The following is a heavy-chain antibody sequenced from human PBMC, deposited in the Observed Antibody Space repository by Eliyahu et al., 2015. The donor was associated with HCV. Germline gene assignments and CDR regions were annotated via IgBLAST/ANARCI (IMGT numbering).Heavy chain of an antibody. D-gene: IGHD3-22*01. V-gene: IGHV3-7*03. CDR1: GFTFXWDW. Sequence: EVQLVESGGGLVQPGGSLRLSCGASGFTFXWDWXSWVRQAPGKGLEWVGNIKEDGSGKYYLDSVKGRFSISRDNAKNSLYLQMNSLRAEDTAVYYCARGDYSDSSGHYIDAFDIWGQGTVVTVSS. CDR2: IKEDGSGK. CDR3: ARGDYSDSSGHYIDAFDI. J-gene: IGHJ3*02.